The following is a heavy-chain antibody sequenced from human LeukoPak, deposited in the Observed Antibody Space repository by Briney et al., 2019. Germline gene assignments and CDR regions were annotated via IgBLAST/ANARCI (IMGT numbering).Heavy chain of an antibody. CDR2: IYHSGST. V-gene: IGHV4-38-2*01. D-gene: IGHD5-18*01. CDR1: GYSISSGYY. Sequence: SETLSLTCAVSGYSISSGYYWGWIRQPPGKGLEWIGSIYHSGSTYYNPSLKSRVTTSVDTSKNQFSLKLSSVTAADTAVYYCAREARYSYGPFFDYWGQGTLVTVSS. CDR3: AREARYSYGPFFDY. J-gene: IGHJ4*02.